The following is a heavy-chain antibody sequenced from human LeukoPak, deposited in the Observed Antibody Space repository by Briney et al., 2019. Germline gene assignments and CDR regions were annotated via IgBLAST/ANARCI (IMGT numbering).Heavy chain of an antibody. Sequence: PGRSLRLSCAASGFTFSSYGMHWVRQAPGKGLEWVAVISYDGSNKYYADSVKGRFTISRDNSENTLYLQMNSLRTEDTAVYYCVGVLLWFAPTAFDIWGQGTMVTVSS. D-gene: IGHD3-10*01. CDR3: VGVLLWFAPTAFDI. CDR1: GFTFSSYG. V-gene: IGHV3-30*03. J-gene: IGHJ3*02. CDR2: ISYDGSNK.